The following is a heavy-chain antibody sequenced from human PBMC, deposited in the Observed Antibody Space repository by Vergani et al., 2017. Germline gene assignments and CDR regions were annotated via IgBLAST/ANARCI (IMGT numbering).Heavy chain of an antibody. J-gene: IGHJ2*01. CDR2: IYNSGNG. CDR3: ASGKYYSDSTSHFRGRYFDV. CDR1: GDSIISRSYY. V-gene: IGHV4-39*01. Sequence: QMQLQESGPGLVKASETLSLTCTVSGDSIISRSYYWGWIRQPPGKGLEWIGSIYNSGNGDSSSSLKSRVTISADTSKNQFSLWLTSVTAGDTAVYYCASGKYYSDSTSHFRGRYFDVWGRGTLVTVPS. D-gene: IGHD3-16*01.